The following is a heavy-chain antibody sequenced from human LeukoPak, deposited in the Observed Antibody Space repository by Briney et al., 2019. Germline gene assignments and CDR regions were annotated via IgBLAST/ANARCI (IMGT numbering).Heavy chain of an antibody. CDR2: ISGSGGST. D-gene: IGHD3-3*01. CDR3: AKDTLNYDFWIGPFDY. Sequence: GGSLRLSCAASGFTFSSYAMSSVRQAPGKGLEWVSAISGSGGSTYYADSVKGRFTISRDNSKNTLYLQMNSLRAEDTAVYYCAKDTLNYDFWIGPFDYWGQGTLVTVSS. CDR1: GFTFSSYA. J-gene: IGHJ4*02. V-gene: IGHV3-23*01.